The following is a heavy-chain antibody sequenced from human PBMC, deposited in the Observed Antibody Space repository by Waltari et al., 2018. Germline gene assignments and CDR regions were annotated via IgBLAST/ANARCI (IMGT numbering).Heavy chain of an antibody. Sequence: QVQLVQSGAEVKKPGASVKVSCKASGYTFTGYYMHWVRPAPGQGLEWLGGINPTSGGTNYAKKLQGRVTMTRDTSISTAYMELSRLRSDDTAVYDCARGIAVAGDAFDIWGQGTMVTVSS. CDR2: INPTSGGT. V-gene: IGHV1-2*02. CDR1: GYTFTGYY. CDR3: ARGIAVAGDAFDI. J-gene: IGHJ3*02. D-gene: IGHD6-19*01.